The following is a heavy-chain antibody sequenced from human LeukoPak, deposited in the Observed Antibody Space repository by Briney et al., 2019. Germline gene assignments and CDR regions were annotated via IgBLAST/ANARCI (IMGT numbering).Heavy chain of an antibody. CDR1: GFSFSSYG. D-gene: IGHD5-12*01. V-gene: IGHV3-33*01. CDR3: ARAYSGFSSRGFDY. CDR2: IWYDGNNK. J-gene: IGHJ4*02. Sequence: PGRSLRLSCAASGFSFSSYGMHWVRQAPGKGLEWVAEIWYDGNNKYYADSVKGRFTISRDNSKNTVSLQMTSLRAEDTAVYYCARAYSGFSSRGFDYWGQGTLVSVSS.